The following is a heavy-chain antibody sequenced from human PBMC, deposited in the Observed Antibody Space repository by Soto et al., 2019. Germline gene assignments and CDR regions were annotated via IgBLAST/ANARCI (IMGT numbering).Heavy chain of an antibody. J-gene: IGHJ6*02. D-gene: IGHD6-6*01. CDR2: ISSSSSYI. V-gene: IGHV3-21*01. Sequence: GGSLRLSCAASGFTFSSYSMNWVRQAPGKGLEWVSSISSSSSYIYYADSVKGRFTISRDNAKNSLYLQMNSLRAEDTAVYYCARYRTAALAPWDVWGQGTTVTVSS. CDR1: GFTFSSYS. CDR3: ARYRTAALAPWDV.